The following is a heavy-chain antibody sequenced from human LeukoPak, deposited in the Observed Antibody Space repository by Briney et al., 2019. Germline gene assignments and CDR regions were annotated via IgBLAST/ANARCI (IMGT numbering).Heavy chain of an antibody. J-gene: IGHJ4*02. Sequence: GRSLRLSCAASGFTFSSYGMHWVRQAPGKGLEWVAVIWYDGSNKYHADSVKGRFTISRDNSKNTLYLQMNSLRAEDTAVYYCAREDSSGRYYFDYWGQGTLVTVSS. D-gene: IGHD3-22*01. V-gene: IGHV3-33*01. CDR3: AREDSSGRYYFDY. CDR2: IWYDGSNK. CDR1: GFTFSSYG.